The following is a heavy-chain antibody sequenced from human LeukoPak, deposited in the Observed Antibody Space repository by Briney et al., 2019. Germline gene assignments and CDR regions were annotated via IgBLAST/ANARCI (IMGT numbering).Heavy chain of an antibody. D-gene: IGHD6-19*01. J-gene: IGHJ4*02. Sequence: GSLRLSCAASGFTFSSYSMNWVRQAPGKGLEWIGSIYYSGSTYYNSSLKSRVTISADTSKNQFSLNLTSVTAADTAFYYCASQSSGWPYYFDFWGQGTLVTVSS. CDR1: GFTFSSYS. CDR3: ASQSSGWPYYFDF. CDR2: IYYSGST. V-gene: IGHV4-39*07.